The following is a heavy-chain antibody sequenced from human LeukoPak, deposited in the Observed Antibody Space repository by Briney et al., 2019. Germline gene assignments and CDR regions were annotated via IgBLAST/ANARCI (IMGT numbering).Heavy chain of an antibody. Sequence: GGSLRLSCAASGFTFSSYGMHWVRQAPGKGLEWVAFIRYDGSNKYYADSVKGRFTISRDNSKNTLYLQMNSLRAEDTAVYYCAKDPGDGDAFDIWGQGAMVTVSS. V-gene: IGHV3-30*02. CDR1: GFTFSSYG. J-gene: IGHJ3*02. D-gene: IGHD4-17*01. CDR2: IRYDGSNK. CDR3: AKDPGDGDAFDI.